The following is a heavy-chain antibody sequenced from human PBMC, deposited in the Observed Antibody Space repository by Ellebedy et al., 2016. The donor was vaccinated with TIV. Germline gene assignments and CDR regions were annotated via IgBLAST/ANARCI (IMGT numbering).Heavy chain of an antibody. Sequence: GGSLRLXXAASGFTFSSYAMSWVRQAPGKGLEWVSAISGSGGSTYYADSVKGRFTISRDNSKNTLYLQLNSLRAEDTAVYYCAKDQFLVVVPAAIYYWGQGTLVTVSS. V-gene: IGHV3-23*01. J-gene: IGHJ4*02. D-gene: IGHD2-2*01. CDR3: AKDQFLVVVPAAIYY. CDR1: GFTFSSYA. CDR2: ISGSGGST.